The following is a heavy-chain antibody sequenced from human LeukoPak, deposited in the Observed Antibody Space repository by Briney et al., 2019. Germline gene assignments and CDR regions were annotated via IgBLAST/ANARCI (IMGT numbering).Heavy chain of an antibody. CDR3: VRDRTTVTTTYYYYGMDV. Sequence: GGSLRLSCAASGFTVSSNYMSWVRQAPGKGLEWVSIIYSGGNTYYADSVRGRFTISRDNSKNTLFLQMNSLRAEDTAIYYCVRDRTTVTTTYYYYGMDVWGQGTTVTVSS. CDR2: IYSGGNT. V-gene: IGHV3-53*01. J-gene: IGHJ6*02. CDR1: GFTVSSNY. D-gene: IGHD4-17*01.